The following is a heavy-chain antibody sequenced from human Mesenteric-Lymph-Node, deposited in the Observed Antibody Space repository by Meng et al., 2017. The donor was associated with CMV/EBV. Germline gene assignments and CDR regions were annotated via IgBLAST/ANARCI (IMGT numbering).Heavy chain of an antibody. CDR2: ISSSSSYI. Sequence: GESLKISCEASGFTFSTYWMSWVRQAPGKGPEWVSSISSSSSYIYYADSVKGRFTISRDNAKNSLYLQMNSLRAEDTAVYYCAHGDAFFFEHWGQGILVTVSS. CDR1: GFTFSTYW. V-gene: IGHV3-21*01. J-gene: IGHJ4*02. D-gene: IGHD5-24*01. CDR3: AHGDAFFFEH.